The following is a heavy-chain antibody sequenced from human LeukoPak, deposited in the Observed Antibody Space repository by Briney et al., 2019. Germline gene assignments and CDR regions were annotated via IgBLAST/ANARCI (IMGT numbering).Heavy chain of an antibody. CDR2: IYHSGST. Sequence: SETLSLTCAVSGGSISSGGYSWSWIRQPPGKGLEWIGYIYHSGSTYYNPSFKSRVTISVDRSKNQFSLKLSSVTAADTAVYYCARTSSGAFDIWGQGTMVTVSS. J-gene: IGHJ3*02. CDR1: GGSISSGGYS. V-gene: IGHV4-30-2*01. CDR3: ARTSSGAFDI. D-gene: IGHD3-10*01.